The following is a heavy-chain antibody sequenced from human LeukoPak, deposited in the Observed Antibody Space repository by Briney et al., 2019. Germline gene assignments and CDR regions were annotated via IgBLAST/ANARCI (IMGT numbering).Heavy chain of an antibody. CDR1: GFTFSTYS. D-gene: IGHD6-6*01. V-gene: IGHV3-48*01. CDR3: ARDFRAYSSSLNYYYYYMDV. Sequence: GGSLRLSCAASGFTFSTYSMNWVRQAPGKGLEWVSHISSSSGTIYYADSVKGRFTISRDNAKNSLYLQMNSLRAEDTAVYYCARDFRAYSSSLNYYYYYMDVWGKGTTVTVSS. J-gene: IGHJ6*03. CDR2: ISSSSGTI.